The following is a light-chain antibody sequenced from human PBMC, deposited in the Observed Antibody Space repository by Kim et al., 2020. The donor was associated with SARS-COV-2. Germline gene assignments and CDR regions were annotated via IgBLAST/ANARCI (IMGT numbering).Light chain of an antibody. CDR3: VLYMGSGISV. Sequence: QTVVTQEPSFSVSPGGTVTLTCGLSSGSVSTTYYPSWYQQTPCQAPRTLIYNTNTRSSGVPDRFSGSILGNKAALTITGAQADDESDYYCVLYMGSGISVFGGGTQLTVL. CDR1: SGSVSTTYY. V-gene: IGLV8-61*01. J-gene: IGLJ3*02. CDR2: NTN.